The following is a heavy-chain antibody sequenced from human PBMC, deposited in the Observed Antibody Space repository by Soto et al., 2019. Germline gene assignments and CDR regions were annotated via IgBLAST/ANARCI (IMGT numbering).Heavy chain of an antibody. CDR2: ISLYSDGT. J-gene: IGHJ5*02. Sequence: PSVKVSCKTSGYTFSNYGITWVRQAPGQPLEWLGWISLYSDGTNYAQKFQGGVSMTTDTSTTTAYMELRSLRSDDTAVYYCARVVPGAEAWFGPWGQGTLVTVSS. D-gene: IGHD2-2*01. CDR1: GYTFSNYG. CDR3: ARVVPGAEAWFGP. V-gene: IGHV1-18*01.